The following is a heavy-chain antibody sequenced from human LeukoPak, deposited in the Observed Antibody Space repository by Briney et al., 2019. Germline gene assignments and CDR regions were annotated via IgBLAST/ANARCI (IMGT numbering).Heavy chain of an antibody. CDR1: GFTVSGNY. Sequence: PGRSLRLSCAASGFTVSGNYMSWVRQAPGKGLEWISLIYSGGDTYYPDSVRGRFTISRDNSKNTLYLQMNSLRDEDTAVYYCARDQFGSGRLDYWGQGTLVTVSS. V-gene: IGHV3-53*01. CDR3: ARDQFGSGRLDY. CDR2: IYSGGDT. J-gene: IGHJ4*02. D-gene: IGHD3-10*01.